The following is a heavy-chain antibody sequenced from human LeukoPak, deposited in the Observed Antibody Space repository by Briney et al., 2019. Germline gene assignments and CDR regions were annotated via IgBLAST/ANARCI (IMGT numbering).Heavy chain of an antibody. CDR3: ARVGSYCSGGSCSRQHFDP. J-gene: IGHJ5*02. CDR1: GGSISSSNW. V-gene: IGHV4-4*02. Sequence: SETLSLTCAVSGGSISSSNWWSWVRQPPGKGLEWIGEIYHSGSTNYNPSLKSRVTISVDKSKNQFSLKLSSVTAADTAVYYCARVGSYCSGGSCSRQHFDPWGQGTLVTVSS. CDR2: IYHSGST. D-gene: IGHD2-15*01.